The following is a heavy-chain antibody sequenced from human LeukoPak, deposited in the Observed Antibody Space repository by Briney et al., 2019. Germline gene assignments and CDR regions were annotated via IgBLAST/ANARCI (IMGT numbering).Heavy chain of an antibody. Sequence: SVKVSCKASGGTFSSYAISWVRQAPGQGREWMGGIIPIFGTANYAQKFQGRVTITADESTSTAYMELSSLRCEDTAVYYCARDFCRTRCNPGSWGQGNLVTVSS. V-gene: IGHV1-69*13. CDR2: IIPIFGTA. D-gene: IGHD2-2*01. CDR1: GGTFSSYA. J-gene: IGHJ5*02. CDR3: ARDFCRTRCNPGS.